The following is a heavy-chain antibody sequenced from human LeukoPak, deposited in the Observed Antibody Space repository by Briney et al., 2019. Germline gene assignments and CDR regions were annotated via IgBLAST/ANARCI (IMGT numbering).Heavy chain of an antibody. J-gene: IGHJ4*02. CDR2: ISSSSSTI. V-gene: IGHV3-48*04. D-gene: IGHD6-13*01. Sequence: GGSLRLSCAASGFTFSSYAMSWVRQAPGKGLEWVSYISSSSSTIYYADSVKGRFTISRDNAKNSLYLQMNSLRAEDTAVYYCARDSRGSSFRTFDYWGQGTLVTVSS. CDR1: GFTFSSYA. CDR3: ARDSRGSSFRTFDY.